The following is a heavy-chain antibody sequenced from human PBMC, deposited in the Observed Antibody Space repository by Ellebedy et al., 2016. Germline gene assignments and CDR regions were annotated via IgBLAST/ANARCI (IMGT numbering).Heavy chain of an antibody. V-gene: IGHV4-39*07. J-gene: IGHJ4*02. CDR1: GGSISSSSYY. CDR3: ARDYEQLGFDY. Sequence: GSLRLSXTVSGGSISSSSYYWGWIRQPPGKGLEWIGSIYYSGSTYYNPSLKSRVTISVDTSKNQFSLKLSSVTAADTAVYYCARDYEQLGFDYWGQGTLVTVSS. D-gene: IGHD6-13*01. CDR2: IYYSGST.